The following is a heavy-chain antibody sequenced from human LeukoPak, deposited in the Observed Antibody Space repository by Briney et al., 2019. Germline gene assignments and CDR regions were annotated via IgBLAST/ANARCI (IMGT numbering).Heavy chain of an antibody. CDR1: GYTFTGYY. J-gene: IGHJ4*02. Sequence: ASVKVSCKASGYTFTGYYMHWVRQAPGQGLEWMGWINPNSGGTNYAQKFQGRVTMTRDTSISTAYMDLSRLRSDDTAVYYCVKVESAYAMDYWGQGTLVTVSS. V-gene: IGHV1-2*02. CDR2: INPNSGGT. CDR3: VKVESAYAMDY. D-gene: IGHD5-12*01.